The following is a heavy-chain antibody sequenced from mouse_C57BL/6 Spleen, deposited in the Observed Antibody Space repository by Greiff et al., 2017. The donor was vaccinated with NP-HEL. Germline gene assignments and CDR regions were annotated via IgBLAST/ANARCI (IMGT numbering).Heavy chain of an antibody. J-gene: IGHJ3*01. D-gene: IGHD1-1*01. Sequence: EVKLMESGPELVKPGASVKIPCKASGYTFTDYNMDWVKQSHGKSLEWIGDINPNNGGTIYNQKFKGKATLTVDKSSSTAYMELRSLTSEDTAVYYCARWDTVAPFAYWGQGTLVTVSA. CDR2: INPNNGGT. CDR1: GYTFTDYN. CDR3: ARWDTVAPFAY. V-gene: IGHV1-18*01.